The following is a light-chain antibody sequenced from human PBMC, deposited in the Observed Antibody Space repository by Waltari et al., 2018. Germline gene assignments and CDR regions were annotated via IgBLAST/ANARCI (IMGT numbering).Light chain of an antibody. CDR2: AAS. Sequence: DIQMTQSPFSLSASVGDRVTITCRARQSITSYLNWYQQKPGQAPPLLIYAASSLQSGLPSRFSGSGSGRDFTLSISSLQPEDFATYCCQQSYSQTRTFGQGTKVEIK. J-gene: IGKJ1*01. V-gene: IGKV1-39*01. CDR1: QSITSY. CDR3: QQSYSQTRT.